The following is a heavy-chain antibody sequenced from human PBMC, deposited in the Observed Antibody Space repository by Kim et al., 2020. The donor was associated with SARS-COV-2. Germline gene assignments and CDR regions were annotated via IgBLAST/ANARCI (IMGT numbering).Heavy chain of an antibody. CDR3: ARDPGPGIYCSGGSCHYYYGMDV. J-gene: IGHJ6*02. V-gene: IGHV1-2*04. CDR1: GYTFTGYY. CDR2: INPNSGGT. Sequence: ASVKVSCKASGYTFTGYYMHWVRQAPGQGLEWMGWINPNSGGTNYAQKFQGWVTMTRDTSISTAYMELSRLRSDDTAVYYCARDPGPGIYCSGGSCHYYYGMDVWGQGTTVTVSS. D-gene: IGHD2-15*01.